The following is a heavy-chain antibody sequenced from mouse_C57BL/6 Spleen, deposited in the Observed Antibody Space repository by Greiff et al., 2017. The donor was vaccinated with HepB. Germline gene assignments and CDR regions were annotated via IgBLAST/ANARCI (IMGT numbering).Heavy chain of an antibody. CDR2: IDPSDSYT. J-gene: IGHJ2*01. CDR1: GYTFTSYW. D-gene: IGHD3-2*01. Sequence: QVQLLQPGAELVRPGTSVKLSCKASGYTFTSYWMHWVKQRPGQGLEWIGVIDPSDSYTNYNQKFKGKATLTVDTSSSTAYMQLSSLTSEDSAVYYCARRHPAGYFDYWGQGTTLTVSS. CDR3: ARRHPAGYFDY. V-gene: IGHV1-59*01.